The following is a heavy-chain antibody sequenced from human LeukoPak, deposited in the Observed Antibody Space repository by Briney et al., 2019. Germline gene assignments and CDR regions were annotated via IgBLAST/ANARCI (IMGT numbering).Heavy chain of an antibody. Sequence: SETLSLTCTVSGGSISSGGYYWSWIRQHPGKGLEWIGFIFYSGNTYYNPSLKSRVTISVDTSKNQFSLKLNSVTAADTAVYYCARDGRDDSRGYYVPWFDYWGQGTLVTVSS. CDR2: IFYSGNT. CDR3: ARDGRDDSRGYYVPWFDY. V-gene: IGHV4-31*03. J-gene: IGHJ4*02. D-gene: IGHD3-22*01. CDR1: GGSISSGGYY.